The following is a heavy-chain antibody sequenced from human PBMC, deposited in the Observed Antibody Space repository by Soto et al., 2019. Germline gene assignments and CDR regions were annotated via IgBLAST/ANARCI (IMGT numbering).Heavy chain of an antibody. CDR2: TSYTGNT. J-gene: IGHJ1*01. CDR1: GGSTTSYH. D-gene: IGHD2-21*02. CDR3: AKEGPYINSWSTAGYCQN. Sequence: PSETLSLTCIVSGGSTTSYHWSWIRQFPGKGLEWIAYTSYTGNTNYNPSLKSRVTISLDTSKNQLSLQLTSMTAADTAVYYCAKEGPYINSWSTAGYCQNWGQGTLVTVSS. V-gene: IGHV4-59*01.